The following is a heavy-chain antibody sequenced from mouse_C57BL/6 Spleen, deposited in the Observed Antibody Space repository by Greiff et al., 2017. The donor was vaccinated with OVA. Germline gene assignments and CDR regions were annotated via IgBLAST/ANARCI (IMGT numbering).Heavy chain of an antibody. J-gene: IGHJ2*01. D-gene: IGHD2-1*01. V-gene: IGHV1-82*01. Sequence: VKLVESGPELVKPGASVKISCKASGYAFSSSWMTWVKQRPGKGLEWIGRIYPGDGDTNYNGKFKGKATLTADKSSSTAYMQLSSLTSEDSAVYFCARSGDGNFDYWGQGTTLTVSS. CDR1: GYAFSSSW. CDR2: IYPGDGDT. CDR3: ARSGDGNFDY.